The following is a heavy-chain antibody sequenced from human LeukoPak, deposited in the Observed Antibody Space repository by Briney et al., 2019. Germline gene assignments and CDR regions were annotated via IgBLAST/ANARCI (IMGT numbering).Heavy chain of an antibody. CDR3: ARGTGYSGYEDLYY. CDR1: GVSISSYY. V-gene: IGHV4-59*08. D-gene: IGHD5-12*01. Sequence: SETLSLTCTVSGVSISSYYWSWIRQPPGKGLKWIGYIYYSGSTNYNPSLKSRVTISVDTSKNQFSLKLSSVTAADTAVYYCARGTGYSGYEDLYYWGQGTLVTVSS. CDR2: IYYSGST. J-gene: IGHJ4*02.